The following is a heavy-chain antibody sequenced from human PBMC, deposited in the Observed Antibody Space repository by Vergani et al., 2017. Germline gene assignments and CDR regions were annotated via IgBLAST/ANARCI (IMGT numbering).Heavy chain of an antibody. Sequence: QVHLQESGPGLLKPSQSLSLTCTVSGGSTSGVSYYLSWVRQPAGKGLEWIWRIYYSGRTDYNPSLESTVTISVDTSKNTFSLKLNAVTAAETAIYYCARDSAVGGTFDSWGQGTLVSVSS. CDR1: GGSTSGVSYY. J-gene: IGHJ4*02. CDR2: IYYSGRT. D-gene: IGHD1-26*01. V-gene: IGHV4-61*02. CDR3: ARDSAVGGTFDS.